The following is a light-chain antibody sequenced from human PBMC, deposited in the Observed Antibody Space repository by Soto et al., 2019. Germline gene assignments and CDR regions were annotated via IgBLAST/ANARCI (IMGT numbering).Light chain of an antibody. Sequence: IVLTQSPGTLSLSPGERATLSCRASQSVSSSYLAWYQQKPGQAPRLLIYGVSSRATGIPDRFSGSGSGTDFTLTIGRLEHEDFEVYYCQQYGSSHWTLGQGTKVDIK. V-gene: IGKV3-20*01. J-gene: IGKJ1*01. CDR2: GVS. CDR3: QQYGSSHWT. CDR1: QSVSSSY.